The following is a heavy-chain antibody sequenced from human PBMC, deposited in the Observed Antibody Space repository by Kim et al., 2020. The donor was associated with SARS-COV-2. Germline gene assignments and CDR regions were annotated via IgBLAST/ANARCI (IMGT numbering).Heavy chain of an antibody. D-gene: IGHD3-16*01. V-gene: IGHV5-51*01. J-gene: IGHJ4*02. CDR3: ARSAGPYDYYFDY. Sequence: SGPSFQGTVTISADKSTTTAYLKWSSLKASDTAMYYCARSAGPYDYYFDYWGQGTLVTVSS.